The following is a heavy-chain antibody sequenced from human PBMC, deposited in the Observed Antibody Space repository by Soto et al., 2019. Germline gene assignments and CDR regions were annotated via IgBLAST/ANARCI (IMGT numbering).Heavy chain of an antibody. D-gene: IGHD3-22*01. V-gene: IGHV3-23*01. CDR3: AKDVYDSSGYYYAPAFDI. CDR1: GFTFSSHA. J-gene: IGHJ3*02. Sequence: GGSLRLSCAASGFTFSSHAMSWARQAPGKGLEWVSAISGSGGSTYYADSVKGRFTISRDNSKNTLYLQMNSLRAEDTAVYYCAKDVYDSSGYYYAPAFDIWGQGTMVTVS. CDR2: ISGSGGST.